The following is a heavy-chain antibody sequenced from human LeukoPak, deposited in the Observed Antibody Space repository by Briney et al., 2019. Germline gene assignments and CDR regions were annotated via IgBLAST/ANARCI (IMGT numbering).Heavy chain of an antibody. CDR3: ARDYYGGMGY. CDR1: GFRFRSYW. CDR2: IKQDGSEK. D-gene: IGHD4-23*01. V-gene: IGHV3-7*01. J-gene: IGHJ4*02. Sequence: SGGSLRLSCEAYGFRFRSYWMNWVRQDPGKGLEWVANIKQDGSEKYYVDSVKGRFTISRDNAKASLYLQMNSLRAEDTAVYYCARDYYGGMGYWGQGTLVTVSS.